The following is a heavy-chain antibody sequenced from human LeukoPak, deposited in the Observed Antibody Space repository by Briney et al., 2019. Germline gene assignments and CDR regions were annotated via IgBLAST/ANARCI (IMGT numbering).Heavy chain of an antibody. V-gene: IGHV1-3*01. CDR3: ARIRTIVRGPDGFDI. Sequence: ASVKVSCKASGYTFTSYAMNWVRRAPGQRLKWMGWINAGNGHTKYSQKFQGRVTITRDTSANTAYMALSSLRSEDTAVYYCARIRTIVRGPDGFDIWGQGTMVTVSS. CDR1: GYTFTSYA. J-gene: IGHJ3*02. D-gene: IGHD3-10*01. CDR2: INAGNGHT.